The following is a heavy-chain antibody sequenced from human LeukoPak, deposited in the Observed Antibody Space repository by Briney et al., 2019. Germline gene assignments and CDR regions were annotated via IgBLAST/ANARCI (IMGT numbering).Heavy chain of an antibody. CDR3: AKLRSISWYASCDY. D-gene: IGHD2-2*01. Sequence: GGSLRLSCAASGFTFSGYNMNWVRQAPGKGLEWVAAISGTGGDTYYADSVKGRFTLSRDSSKDTVYLQMNSLRTEDTAVYYCAKLRSISWYASCDYWGQGTLVTVSS. V-gene: IGHV3-23*01. J-gene: IGHJ4*02. CDR2: ISGTGGDT. CDR1: GFTFSGYN.